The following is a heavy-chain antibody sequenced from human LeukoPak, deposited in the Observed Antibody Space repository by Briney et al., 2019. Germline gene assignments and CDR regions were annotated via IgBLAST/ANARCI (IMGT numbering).Heavy chain of an antibody. CDR2: TAYDGSNE. V-gene: IGHV3-30*03. CDR3: ARDRDYWGYGGMDV. J-gene: IGHJ6*02. Sequence: GRSLRLSCEASGFNFNNFAFHWVRQTPGRGLECVAVTAYDGSNEYYADSVKSRFTFSRDNSKNTVYLQMNNVRPEDTAVYFCARDRDYWGYGGMDVWGRGTTVIVSS. D-gene: IGHD5-12*01. CDR1: GFNFNNFA.